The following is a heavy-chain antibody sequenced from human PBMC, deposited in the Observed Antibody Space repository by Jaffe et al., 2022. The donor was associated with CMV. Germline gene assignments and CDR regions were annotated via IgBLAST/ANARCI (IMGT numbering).Heavy chain of an antibody. J-gene: IGHJ6*03. CDR1: GFTFSSYA. D-gene: IGHD3-22*01. CDR2: ISGSGGST. CDR3: AKAPSITMIVVVITAPGYYMDV. V-gene: IGHV3-23*04. Sequence: EVQLVESGGGLVQPGGSLRLSCAASGFTFSSYAMSWVRQAPGKGLEWVSAISGSGGSTYYADSVKGRFTISRDNSKNTLYLQMNSLRAEDTAVYYCAKAPSITMIVVVITAPGYYMDVWGKGTTVTVSS.